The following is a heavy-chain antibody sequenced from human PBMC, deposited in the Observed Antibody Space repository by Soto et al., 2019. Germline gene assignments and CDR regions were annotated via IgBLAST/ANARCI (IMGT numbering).Heavy chain of an antibody. D-gene: IGHD2-2*01. CDR2: IYYSGST. CDR1: GGSISSYY. V-gene: IGHV4-59*01. J-gene: IGHJ5*02. CDR3: AREGGFSDCSSTSCYLGWFDP. Sequence: PSETLSLTCTVSGGSISSYYWSWIRQPPGKGLEWIGYIYYSGSTNYNPSLKSRVTISVDTSKNQFSLKLSSVTAADTAVYYCAREGGFSDCSSTSCYLGWFDPWGQGTLVP.